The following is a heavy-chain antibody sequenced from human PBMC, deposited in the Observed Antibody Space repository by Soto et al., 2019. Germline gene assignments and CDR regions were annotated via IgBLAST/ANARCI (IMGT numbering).Heavy chain of an antibody. J-gene: IGHJ6*02. CDR1: GCTFTSYG. CDR2: ISAYNGNT. CDR3: ARDGFGVNYYYYGMDV. Sequence: GASVKVSCKASGCTFTSYGISWVRRAPGQGLEWMGWISAYNGNTNYAQKLQGRVTMTTDTSTSTAYMELRSLRSDDTAVYYCARDGFGVNYYYYGMDVWGQGTTVTVSS. D-gene: IGHD3-16*01. V-gene: IGHV1-18*01.